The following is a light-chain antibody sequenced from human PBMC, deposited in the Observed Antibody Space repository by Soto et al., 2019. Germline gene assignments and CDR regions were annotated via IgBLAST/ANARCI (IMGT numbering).Light chain of an antibody. CDR3: QQYSSLWT. Sequence: EIVLTQSPGTLSLSPGERATLSCRTSQSVSNNYLAWYQQKPGQAPRLLIYGASSRATGIPDRFSGSGSGTDFTLSISRLEPEYFAVYYCQQYSSLWTVGQGTKVDSK. J-gene: IGKJ1*01. CDR1: QSVSNNY. V-gene: IGKV3-20*01. CDR2: GAS.